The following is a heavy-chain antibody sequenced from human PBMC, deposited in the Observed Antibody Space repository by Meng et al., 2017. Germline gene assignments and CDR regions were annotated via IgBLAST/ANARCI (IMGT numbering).Heavy chain of an antibody. CDR1: GYTFTNHW. CDR2: INPKSGDT. V-gene: IGHV1-2*06. J-gene: IGHJ4*02. CDR3: ARDEDISAAGKLFGDY. Sequence: EAGAGVKKAGVSVKVSCMASGYTFTNHWLHWVQRAPGQGLEWMGRINPKSGDTHYAQRFQGRVTMTGDTSISTAYMELSGLRSDDTAMYYCARDEDISAAGKLFGDYWGQGTLVTVSS. D-gene: IGHD6-13*01.